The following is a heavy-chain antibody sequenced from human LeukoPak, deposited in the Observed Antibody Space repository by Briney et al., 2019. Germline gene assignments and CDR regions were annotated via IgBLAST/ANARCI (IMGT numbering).Heavy chain of an antibody. CDR2: ISYTGST. V-gene: IGHV4-59*01. CDR3: ARVGRGDHTWGSYSFDY. D-gene: IGHD3-16*01. CDR1: SDSIINYK. Sequence: SETLSLTCTVSSDSIINYKWSWIRQPPGKGLEWIGYISYTGSTKYNPSLKSRVTISVDTSNNQFSLKLSSVTTADTAVYYCARVGRGDHTWGSYSFDYWGQGTLVTVSS. J-gene: IGHJ4*02.